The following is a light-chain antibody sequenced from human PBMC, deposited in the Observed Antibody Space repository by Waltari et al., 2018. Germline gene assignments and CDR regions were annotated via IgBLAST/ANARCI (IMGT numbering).Light chain of an antibody. J-gene: IGKJ3*01. Sequence: DIQMTQSPSSLSASVGDRVTITCRASQGINVYLAWFQQKAGRAPKSLMKGASRLQSGVPSRFSGSGSGTDFTLTISSLQPEDSGTYYCQHYSNYPFTFGPGTKVDIK. CDR3: QHYSNYPFT. V-gene: IGKV1-16*01. CDR2: GAS. CDR1: QGINVY.